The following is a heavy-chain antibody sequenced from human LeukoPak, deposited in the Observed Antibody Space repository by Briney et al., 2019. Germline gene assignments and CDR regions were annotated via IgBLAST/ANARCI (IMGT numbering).Heavy chain of an antibody. D-gene: IGHD4-17*01. J-gene: IGHJ4*02. Sequence: GGSLRLSCAASGFTFSSYEMNWVRQAPGKGLEWVSYISSSGSTIYYADSVKGRFTISRDNSKNTLYLQMGSLRAEDMAVYYCAREGIMTTVSAIDYWGQGTLVTVSS. CDR1: GFTFSSYE. CDR3: AREGIMTTVSAIDY. V-gene: IGHV3-48*03. CDR2: ISSSGSTI.